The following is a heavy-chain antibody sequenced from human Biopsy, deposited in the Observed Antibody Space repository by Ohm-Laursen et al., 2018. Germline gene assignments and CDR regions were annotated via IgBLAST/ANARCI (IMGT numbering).Heavy chain of an antibody. CDR1: GGPIDSYY. J-gene: IGHJ2*01. CDR3: ASAGYNPDWNFDL. Sequence: GTPSLTWTVSGGPIDSYYWSWIRQPPGKALEWIGYTYFTGRTSYNPSLKSRVTMSVNTSKKQFSLRLSSVTAADTAVYYCASAGYNPDWNFDLWGRGTRVTVSS. CDR2: TYFTGRT. V-gene: IGHV4-59*12. D-gene: IGHD5-24*01.